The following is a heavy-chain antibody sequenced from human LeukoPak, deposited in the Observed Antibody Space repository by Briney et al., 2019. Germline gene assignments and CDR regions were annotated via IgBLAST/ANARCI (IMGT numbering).Heavy chain of an antibody. D-gene: IGHD1-7*01. CDR2: ISGSGVST. V-gene: IGHV3-23*01. J-gene: IGHJ4*02. CDR1: GFRFSSYA. CDR3: AKDERNWNYNLASQTYD. Sequence: PGGSLRLSCAASGFRFSSYAMSWVRQAPGRGRAWVSAISGSGVSTYYADSVKGRFTVSRDNSKNTLYLQMSSLRAEDTAVYYCAKDERNWNYNLASQTYDWGQGTLVTVSS.